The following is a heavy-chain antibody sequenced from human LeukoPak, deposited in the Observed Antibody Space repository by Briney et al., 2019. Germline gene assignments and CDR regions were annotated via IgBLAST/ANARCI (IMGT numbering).Heavy chain of an antibody. CDR1: GYTFTGYY. D-gene: IGHD1-26*01. CDR3: ARDQEEGATENDAFDI. J-gene: IGHJ3*02. V-gene: IGHV1-2*06. Sequence: ASVKVSCKASGYTFTGYYMHWVRQAPGQGLEWMGRINPNSGGTNYAQKFRGRVTMTRDTSISTAYMELSRLRSDDTAVYYCARDQEEGATENDAFDIWGQGTMVTVSS. CDR2: INPNSGGT.